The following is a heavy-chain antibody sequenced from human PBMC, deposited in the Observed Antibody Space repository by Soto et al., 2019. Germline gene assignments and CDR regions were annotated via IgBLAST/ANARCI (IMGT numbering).Heavy chain of an antibody. Sequence: ASVKVSCKASGGTFSSYTISWVRQAPGQGLEWMGRIIPILGIANYAQKFQGRVTITADKSTSTAYMELSSLRSEDTAVYYCARLHVDIVATPYYGMDVWGQGTMVTVSS. V-gene: IGHV1-69*02. CDR3: ARLHVDIVATPYYGMDV. J-gene: IGHJ6*02. D-gene: IGHD5-12*01. CDR2: IIPILGIA. CDR1: GGTFSSYT.